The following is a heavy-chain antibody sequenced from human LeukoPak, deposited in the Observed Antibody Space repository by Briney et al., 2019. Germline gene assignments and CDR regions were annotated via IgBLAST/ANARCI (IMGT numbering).Heavy chain of an antibody. CDR1: GGTSSNYA. Sequence: SVKVSCTASGGTSSNYAITWVRQAPGQGLEWMGGIIPIFRTPEYAQKFQGRLTIVADESANTAFMDLSSLRSDDTAVYYCASGTRRGDSYSYAFGYRYYGLDVWGQGTTVTVSS. D-gene: IGHD2-21*02. J-gene: IGHJ6*02. CDR2: IIPIFRTP. V-gene: IGHV1-69*13. CDR3: ASGTRRGDSYSYAFGYRYYGLDV.